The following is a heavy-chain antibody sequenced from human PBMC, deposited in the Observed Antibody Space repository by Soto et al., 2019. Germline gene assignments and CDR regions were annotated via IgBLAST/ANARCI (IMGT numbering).Heavy chain of an antibody. CDR2: ISGSGGST. CDR3: AKNSARDIVVVPAAITAEYYFDY. J-gene: IGHJ4*02. CDR1: GFTFSSYA. Sequence: GGSLRLSCAASGFTFSSYAMSWVRQAPGKGLEWVSAISGSGGSTYYADSVKGRFTISRDNSKNTLYLQMNSLRAEDTAVYYCAKNSARDIVVVPAAITAEYYFDYWGQGTLVTVSS. V-gene: IGHV3-23*01. D-gene: IGHD2-2*01.